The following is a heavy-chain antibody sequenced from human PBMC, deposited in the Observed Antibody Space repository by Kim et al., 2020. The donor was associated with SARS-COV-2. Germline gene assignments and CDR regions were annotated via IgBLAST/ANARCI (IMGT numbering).Heavy chain of an antibody. CDR1: GGSISSYY. V-gene: IGHV4-59*01. Sequence: SETLSLTCTVSGGSISSYYWSWIRQPPGKGLEWIGYIYYSGSTNYNPSLKSRVTISVDTSKNQFSLKLSSVTAADTAVYYCARAPHYYDSSGYFDGAFDIWGQGTMVTVSS. J-gene: IGHJ3*02. CDR3: ARAPHYYDSSGYFDGAFDI. D-gene: IGHD3-22*01. CDR2: IYYSGST.